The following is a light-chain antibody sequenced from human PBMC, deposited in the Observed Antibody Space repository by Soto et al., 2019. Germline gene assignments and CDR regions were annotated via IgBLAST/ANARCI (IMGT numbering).Light chain of an antibody. CDR3: SSYSDSDKKV. J-gene: IGLJ1*01. CDR1: SSDVGAYID. CDR2: EVN. V-gene: IGLV2-14*03. Sequence: QCVLSQPASVSWSPGHSITISCGGTSSDVGAYIDVSWYQQYPGKAPKLIIYEVNNRPSGVSGRFSGSKSDTTAYLTISGLQAEEEADYYCSSYSDSDKKVFGTGTKVTVL.